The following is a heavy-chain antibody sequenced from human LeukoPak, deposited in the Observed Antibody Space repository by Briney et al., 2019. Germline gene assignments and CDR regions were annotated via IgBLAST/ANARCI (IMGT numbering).Heavy chain of an antibody. V-gene: IGHV4-34*01. J-gene: IGHJ6*03. Sequence: PSETLSLTCAVYVGSFSGYYWSWIRQPPGKGLEWIGEINRSGSTNYNSSLKSRVTISVDTSKNPFSLKLSSVTAADTAVYYCARGYYGSGSHCCHMDVRGEGTTITVS. CDR3: ARGYYGSGSHCCHMDV. D-gene: IGHD3-10*01. CDR1: VGSFSGYY. CDR2: INRSGST.